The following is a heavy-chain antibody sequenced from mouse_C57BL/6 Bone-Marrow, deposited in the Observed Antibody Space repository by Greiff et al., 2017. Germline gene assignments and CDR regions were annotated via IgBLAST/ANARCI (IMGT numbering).Heavy chain of an antibody. Sequence: VQLVESGAELVKPGASVKMSCKASGYTFTSYWITWVKQRPGQGLEWIGDIYPGSGSTNYNEKFKSKATLTVDTSSSTAYMQLSSLTSEDSAVYYCARVRLRRGWFAYWGQGTLVTVSA. V-gene: IGHV1-55*01. CDR2: IYPGSGST. CDR1: GYTFTSYW. CDR3: ARVRLRRGWFAY. D-gene: IGHD2-4*01. J-gene: IGHJ3*01.